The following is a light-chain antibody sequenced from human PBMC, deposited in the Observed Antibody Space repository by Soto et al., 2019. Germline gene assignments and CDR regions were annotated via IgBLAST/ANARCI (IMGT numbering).Light chain of an antibody. J-gene: IGKJ1*01. CDR1: QSVTSNY. CDR2: GAS. CDR3: QQYDGWPRT. V-gene: IGKV3-20*01. Sequence: EIVLTQSPGTLSLSPVERATLSCRASQSVTSNYLAWYQQTPGQAPRLLFFGASIRATGIPDRFSGSGSGTEFTLTISSLQSEDFAFFYCQQYDGWPRTFGQGTKVDIK.